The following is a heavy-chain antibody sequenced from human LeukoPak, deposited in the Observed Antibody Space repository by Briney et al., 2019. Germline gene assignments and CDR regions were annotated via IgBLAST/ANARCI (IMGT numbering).Heavy chain of an antibody. D-gene: IGHD2-15*01. CDR2: IRSKTYGGTT. CDR3: TRRGYCSGGSCYFWFDP. J-gene: IGHJ5*02. Sequence: GGSLRLSCTASGFTFGDYAMSWFRQAPGKGLEWVGFIRSKTYGGTTEYAASVKGRFTISRDDSKSIAYLQMNSLKTEDTAVYYCTRRGYCSGGSCYFWFDPWGQRTLVTVSS. V-gene: IGHV3-49*03. CDR1: GFTFGDYA.